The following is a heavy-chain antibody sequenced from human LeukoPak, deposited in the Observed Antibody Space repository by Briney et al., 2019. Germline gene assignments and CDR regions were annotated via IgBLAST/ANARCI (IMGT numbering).Heavy chain of an antibody. CDR2: INHSGST. D-gene: IGHD6-13*01. Sequence: SETLSLTCTVSGYSISSGYYWSWIRQPPGKGLEWIGEINHSGSTNYNPSLKSRVTISVDTSKNQFSLKLSSVTAADTAVYYCARNGAYSSSWYGYFAYWGQGTLVTVSS. V-gene: IGHV4-38-2*02. J-gene: IGHJ4*02. CDR3: ARNGAYSSSWYGYFAY. CDR1: GYSISSGYY.